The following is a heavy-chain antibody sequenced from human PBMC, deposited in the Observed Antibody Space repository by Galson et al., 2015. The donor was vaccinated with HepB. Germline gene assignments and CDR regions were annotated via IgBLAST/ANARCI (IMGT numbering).Heavy chain of an antibody. CDR2: INTYNRDT. Sequence: SVKVSCKASGYTFSSYSITWVRQAPGQGLEWMGWINTYNRDTKYAQKFQGRVTMTRDTTVSTAYMELTSLRSDDTAVYYCARGPPHYGFENWGQGTLVAVSS. CDR3: ARGPPHYGFEN. D-gene: IGHD3-10*01. J-gene: IGHJ4*02. V-gene: IGHV1-18*01. CDR1: GYTFSSYS.